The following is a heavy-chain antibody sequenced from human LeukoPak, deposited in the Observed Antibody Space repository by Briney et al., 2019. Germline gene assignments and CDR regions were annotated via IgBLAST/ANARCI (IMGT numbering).Heavy chain of an antibody. CDR3: VRRAVMPGGPSTIGTSGRPLYEFYGLGV. J-gene: IGHJ6*01. CDR2: IYSGGST. Sequence: GGSLRLSCAASGFTVSSNYMSWVRQAPGKGLEWVSVIYSGGSTYYADSVKGRFTISRDTSKNTVYLQMNSLGAEDTAVYYCVRRAVMPGGPSTIGTSGRPLYEFYGLGVWGQGNPGTGSS. CDR1: GFTVSSNY. V-gene: IGHV3-66*01. D-gene: IGHD1-1*01.